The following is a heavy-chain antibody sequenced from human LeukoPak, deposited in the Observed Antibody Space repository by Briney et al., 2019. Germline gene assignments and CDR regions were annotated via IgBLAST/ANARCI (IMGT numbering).Heavy chain of an antibody. CDR1: GGSISSYY. CDR2: IYYSGST. Sequence: PSETLSLTCTVSGGSISSYYWSWIRQPPGKGLEWIGYIYYSGSTNYSPSLKSRVTISVDTSKNQFSLKLSSVTAADTAVYYCARLHGERQTYYYGMDVWGQGTLVTVSS. D-gene: IGHD1-1*01. J-gene: IGHJ6*02. V-gene: IGHV4-59*01. CDR3: ARLHGERQTYYYGMDV.